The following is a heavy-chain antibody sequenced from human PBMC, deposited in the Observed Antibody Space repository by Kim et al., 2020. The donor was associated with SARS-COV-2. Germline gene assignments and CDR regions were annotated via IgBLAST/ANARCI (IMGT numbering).Heavy chain of an antibody. CDR3: ARRPLDTAMGLDY. V-gene: IGHV1-69*04. Sequence: SVKVSCKASGGTFSSYAISWVRQAPGQGLEWMGRIIPILGIANYAQKFQGRVTITADKSTSTAYMELSSLRSEDTAVYYCARRPLDTAMGLDYWGQGTLVTVSS. CDR2: IIPILGIA. CDR1: GGTFSSYA. J-gene: IGHJ4*02. D-gene: IGHD5-18*01.